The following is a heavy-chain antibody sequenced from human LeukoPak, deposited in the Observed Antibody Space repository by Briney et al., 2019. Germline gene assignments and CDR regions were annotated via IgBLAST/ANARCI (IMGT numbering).Heavy chain of an antibody. Sequence: GGSLRLSCAASGFTFGSYAVSWVRQAPGKGLEWVSAIGGSDGNTYYADSVKGRFTISRDNSKNSLYLQINSLRADDTAVYYCAKVQYSDYDMNFDSWGQGTLVTVSS. CDR1: GFTFGSYA. V-gene: IGHV3-23*01. CDR3: AKVQYSDYDMNFDS. J-gene: IGHJ4*02. D-gene: IGHD5-12*01. CDR2: IGGSDGNT.